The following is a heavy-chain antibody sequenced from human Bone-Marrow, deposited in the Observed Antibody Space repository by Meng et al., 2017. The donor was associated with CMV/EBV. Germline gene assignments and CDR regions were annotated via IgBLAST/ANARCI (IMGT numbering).Heavy chain of an antibody. CDR3: ARDVGYSSGWPLDY. D-gene: IGHD6-19*01. CDR2: IYYSGST. V-gene: IGHV4-39*07. Sequence: QLQLQESGPGLVXXXXXLXLTXTXSGGSISSSSYYWGWIRQPPGKGLEWIGSIYYSGSTYYNPSLKSRVTISVDTSKNQFSLKLSSVTAADTAVYYCARDVGYSSGWPLDYWGQGTLVTVSS. CDR1: GGSISSSSYY. J-gene: IGHJ4*02.